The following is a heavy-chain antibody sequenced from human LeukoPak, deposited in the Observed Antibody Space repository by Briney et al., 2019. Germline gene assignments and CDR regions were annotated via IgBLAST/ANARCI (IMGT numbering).Heavy chain of an antibody. CDR2: ISSGSSYI. Sequence: GGSLRLSCAASGFTFSSYSINWVRQAPGKGLEWVSSISSGSSYIYFADSMKGRVTISRDNSKNTLYLQMNSLRAEDTAVYYCAKDRSYSGSPRAFDYWGQGTLVTVSS. V-gene: IGHV3-21*04. D-gene: IGHD1-26*01. CDR3: AKDRSYSGSPRAFDY. CDR1: GFTFSSYS. J-gene: IGHJ4*02.